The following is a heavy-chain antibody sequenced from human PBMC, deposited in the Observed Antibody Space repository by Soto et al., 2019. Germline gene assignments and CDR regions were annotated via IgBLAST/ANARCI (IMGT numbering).Heavy chain of an antibody. J-gene: IGHJ3*02. Sequence: LSLTCTVSGGSISSGLYYWSWIRQHPGKGLEWIAYIYYSGSIYYNPSLKSRLTISRDTSKNQFSLKLSSVTAADTAVYYCARKSGGTAFDIWGQGTMVTVSS. D-gene: IGHD1-1*01. CDR3: ARKSGGTAFDI. V-gene: IGHV4-31*03. CDR2: IYYSGSI. CDR1: GGSISSGLYY.